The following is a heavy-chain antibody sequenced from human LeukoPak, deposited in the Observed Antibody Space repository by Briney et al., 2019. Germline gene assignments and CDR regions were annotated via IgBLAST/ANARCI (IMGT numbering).Heavy chain of an antibody. CDR2: INQSGTM. J-gene: IGHJ4*02. V-gene: IGHV4-34*01. D-gene: IGHD6-13*01. CDR3: AKGGTEYSSTWPFDY. CDR1: NGSFSGHY. Sequence: SETLSLTCAVYNGSFSGHYWTWIRQPPGKGLEWIGEINQSGTMNYNPSLRSRVNMSLDRTNNQFPLKLTSVTAADTAVYYCAKGGTEYSSTWPFDYWGQGTPVTVSS.